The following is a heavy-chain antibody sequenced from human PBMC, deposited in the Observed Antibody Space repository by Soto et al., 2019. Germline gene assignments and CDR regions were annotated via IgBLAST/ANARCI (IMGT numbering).Heavy chain of an antibody. CDR3: ARERGTYYYDSSGNLDAFDI. Sequence: ASVKVSCKASGYTFTSYYMHWVRQAPGQGLEWMGIINPSGGSTSYAQKFQGRVTMTRDTSTSTVYMELSSLRSEDTAVYYCARERGTYYYDSSGNLDAFDIWGQGTMVTASS. V-gene: IGHV1-46*01. CDR1: GYTFTSYY. D-gene: IGHD3-22*01. J-gene: IGHJ3*02. CDR2: INPSGGST.